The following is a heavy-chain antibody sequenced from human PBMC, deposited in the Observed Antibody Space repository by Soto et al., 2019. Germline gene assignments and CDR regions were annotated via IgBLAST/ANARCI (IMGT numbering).Heavy chain of an antibody. CDR3: ARDGSGNSFYYFDS. Sequence: QVQLVQSGAEVKKPGSSVKVSCKVSVGTFRNYAITWVRQAPGQGLEWMGGIIPIAGTANYAQRFQGRVTITADDSTSTPYMELSSLRSEDTAVYYCARDGSGNSFYYFDSWGQGTLLTVSS. V-gene: IGHV1-69*12. CDR1: VGTFRNYA. J-gene: IGHJ4*02. D-gene: IGHD3-10*01. CDR2: IIPIAGTA.